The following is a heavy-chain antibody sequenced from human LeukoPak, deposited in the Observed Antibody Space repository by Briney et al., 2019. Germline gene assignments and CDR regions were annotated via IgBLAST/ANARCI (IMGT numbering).Heavy chain of an antibody. CDR2: IYYSGSS. CDR3: ARAGGYYYDSSGYFFDY. D-gene: IGHD3-22*01. Sequence: SETLSLTCNVSGGSISGYHWSWIRQPPGKGLEWLGYIYYSGSSNYNPSLKSRVTMSADTSKNQFSLKLSSVTAADTAVYYCARAGGYYYDSSGYFFDYWGQGTLVTVSS. V-gene: IGHV4-59*01. CDR1: GGSISGYH. J-gene: IGHJ4*02.